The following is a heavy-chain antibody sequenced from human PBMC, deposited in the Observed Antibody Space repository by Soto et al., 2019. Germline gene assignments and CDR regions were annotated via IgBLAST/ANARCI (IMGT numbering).Heavy chain of an antibody. J-gene: IGHJ4*02. CDR1: GYSFTSYW. CDR3: ASLPFGYSYGYYFDY. V-gene: IGHV5-51*01. D-gene: IGHD5-18*01. Sequence: GESLKISCKGSGYSFTSYWIGWVRQMPGKGLEWMGIIYPGDSDTRYSPSFQGQVTISADKSISTAYLQWSSLKASDTAMYYCASLPFGYSYGYYFDYWGQGTLVTVSS. CDR2: IYPGDSDT.